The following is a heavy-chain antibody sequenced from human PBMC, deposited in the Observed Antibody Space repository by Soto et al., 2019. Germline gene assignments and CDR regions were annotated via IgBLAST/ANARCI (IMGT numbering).Heavy chain of an antibody. D-gene: IGHD6-19*01. CDR1: GGSFSAYS. J-gene: IGHJ5*02. CDR2: INHSGST. CDR3: GGGQGVAVIQYEENGFAP. Sequence: SETLSLTCAVYGGSFSAYSWTWIRQPPGKGLEWIGEINHSGSTNYNPSLKSRITLSVDTSKNQFSLNLRAVTAADTAVYYNGGGQGVAVIQYEENGFAPWVQGTPVTVSS. V-gene: IGHV4-34*01.